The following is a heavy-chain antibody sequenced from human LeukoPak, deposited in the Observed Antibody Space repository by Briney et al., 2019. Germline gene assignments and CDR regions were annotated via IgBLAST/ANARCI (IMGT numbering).Heavy chain of an antibody. V-gene: IGHV3-30*04. D-gene: IGHD1-26*01. J-gene: IGHJ4*02. CDR3: AKDGAWELLGVHYFDY. CDR2: ISYDGSNK. Sequence: GGSLRLSCAASGFTFSSYAMHWVRQAPGKGLEWVAVISYDGSNKYYADSVKGRFTISRDNSKNTLYLQMNSLRAEDTAVYYCAKDGAWELLGVHYFDYWGQGTLVTVSS. CDR1: GFTFSSYA.